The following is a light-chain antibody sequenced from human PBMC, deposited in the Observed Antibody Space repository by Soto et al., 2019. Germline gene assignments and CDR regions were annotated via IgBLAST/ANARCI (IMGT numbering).Light chain of an antibody. CDR1: QSVDSK. J-gene: IGKJ4*01. V-gene: IGKV3D-15*01. Sequence: EIVMTQSPATLSVSPGERAIFSCRAGQSVDSKLAWYQQKLGQAPRLLIYDASTRATGIPARFSGSGSGTEFTLTISSLQSEDFAIYYCQQYYVWNTFGGGTKV. CDR2: DAS. CDR3: QQYYVWNT.